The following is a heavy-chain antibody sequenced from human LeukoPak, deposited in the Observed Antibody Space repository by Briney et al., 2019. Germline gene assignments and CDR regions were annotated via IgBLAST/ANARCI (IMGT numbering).Heavy chain of an antibody. D-gene: IGHD4-17*01. CDR2: ISYDGSNK. CDR1: GFTFSSYG. V-gene: IGHV3-30*18. Sequence: GGSLRLSCAASGFTFSSYGMHWVRQAPGKGLEWVAVISYDGSNKYYADSVKGRFTISRDNSKNTPYLQMNSLRAEDTAVYYCAKLAPDYGDLRAHDYWGQGTLVTVSS. J-gene: IGHJ4*02. CDR3: AKLAPDYGDLRAHDY.